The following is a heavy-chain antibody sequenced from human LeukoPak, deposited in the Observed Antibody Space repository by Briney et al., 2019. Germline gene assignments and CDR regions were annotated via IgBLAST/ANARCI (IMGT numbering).Heavy chain of an antibody. V-gene: IGHV3-73*01. Sequence: GGSLTLSCAASGFTFSGSAMHWVRQASGKGLEWVGRIRSKANRYATAYAASVKGRFTVSRDDSKNTAYLQMNSLKTEDTAVYYCTRFISAHDYWGQGTLVTVSS. J-gene: IGHJ4*02. CDR2: IRSKANRYAT. CDR1: GFTFSGSA. D-gene: IGHD3-10*01. CDR3: TRFISAHDY.